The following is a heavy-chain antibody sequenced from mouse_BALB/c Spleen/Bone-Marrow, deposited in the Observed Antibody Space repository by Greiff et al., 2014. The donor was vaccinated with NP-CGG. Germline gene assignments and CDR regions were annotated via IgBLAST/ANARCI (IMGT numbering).Heavy chain of an antibody. CDR2: IWGGGSI. Sequence: VKLMESGPGLVAPSQSLSITCTVSGFSLSRYSVHWVRQPPGKGLEWLGMIWGGGSIDYNSALKSRLSISKDNSKSQVFLKMNSLQTDDTAMYYCARLYGNYGGYFDYWGQGTTLTVSS. D-gene: IGHD2-10*02. CDR3: ARLYGNYGGYFDY. CDR1: GFSLSRYS. J-gene: IGHJ2*01. V-gene: IGHV2-6-4*01.